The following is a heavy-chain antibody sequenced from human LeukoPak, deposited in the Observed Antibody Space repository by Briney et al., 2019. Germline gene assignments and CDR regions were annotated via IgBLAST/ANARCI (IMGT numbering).Heavy chain of an antibody. V-gene: IGHV4-4*07. D-gene: IGHD2-21*02. CDR3: ARVSCGGDCRGHYYHYYMDV. CDR2: IYTSGTT. J-gene: IGHJ6*03. CDR1: GGSISTYY. Sequence: SETLSLTCTVSGGSISTYYWSWIRQAAGKGLEWIGRIYTSGTTNYKPSLKNRVTMSVDTSKNLFSLKLNSVTAADTAVYYCARVSCGGDCRGHYYHYYMDVWGKGTTVTISS.